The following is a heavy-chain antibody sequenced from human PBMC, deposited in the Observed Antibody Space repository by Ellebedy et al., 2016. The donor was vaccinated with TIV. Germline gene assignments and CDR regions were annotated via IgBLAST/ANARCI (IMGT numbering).Heavy chain of an antibody. CDR2: INHSGST. CDR3: ARGPRGAGHYGMDV. D-gene: IGHD6-19*01. CDR1: GGSISSYY. J-gene: IGHJ6*02. V-gene: IGHV4-34*01. Sequence: MPSETLSLTCTVSGGSISSYYWSWIRQPAGKGLEWIGEINHSGSTNYNPSLKSRVTVSVDTSKNQFSLKLSSVTAADTAVYYCARGPRGAGHYGMDVWGQGTTVTVSS.